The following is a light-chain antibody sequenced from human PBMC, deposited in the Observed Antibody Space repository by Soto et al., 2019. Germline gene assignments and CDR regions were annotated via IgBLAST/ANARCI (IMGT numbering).Light chain of an antibody. V-gene: IGLV1-47*02. J-gene: IGLJ3*02. CDR2: SNN. Sequence: QSVLTQPPSASGTPGQRVTISCSGSSSNIGSNYVYWYQQLPGTAPKLLIYSNNQRPSGVPDRFSGSKSGTSASLAISGLLSEDEADYYCAAWDDSLSAWVFGGGTKVTVL. CDR3: AAWDDSLSAWV. CDR1: SSNIGSNY.